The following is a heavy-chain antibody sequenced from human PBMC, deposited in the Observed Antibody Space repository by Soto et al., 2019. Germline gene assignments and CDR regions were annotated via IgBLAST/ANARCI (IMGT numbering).Heavy chain of an antibody. Sequence: PRLSFAASGFTFSSYAMSWVRQAAGKGLEWVSAISGSGGSTYYADSVKGRFAISRDNSKNTLYLQMNRLRAENTAVYYCSKDRVLRYFRWYHNWFRPWGQGTLVNVSS. J-gene: IGHJ5*02. V-gene: IGHV3-23*01. CDR3: SKDRVLRYFRWYHNWFRP. CDR2: ISGSGGST. D-gene: IGHD3-9*01. CDR1: GFTFSSYA.